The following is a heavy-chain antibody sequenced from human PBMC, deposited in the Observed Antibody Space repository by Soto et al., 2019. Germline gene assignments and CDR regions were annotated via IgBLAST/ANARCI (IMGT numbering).Heavy chain of an antibody. CDR2: IKEGGSEK. D-gene: IGHD2-15*01. Sequence: EVQLVESGGGFVQPGGSLRLSCAASEYIHKNYWMKWVRQAPGQGLEWVATIKEGGSEKYYVDSVRGRFTISRDNARNSLSLQMDSLSAEDTAVYYCATTAGYWGRGTLVTVSS. CDR1: EYIHKNYW. V-gene: IGHV3-7*01. J-gene: IGHJ4*02. CDR3: ATTAGY.